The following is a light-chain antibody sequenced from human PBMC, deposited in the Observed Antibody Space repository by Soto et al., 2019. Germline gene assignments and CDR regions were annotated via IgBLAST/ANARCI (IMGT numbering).Light chain of an antibody. CDR1: QAISSY. CDR3: QQYYSYPLT. V-gene: IGKV1-8*01. Sequence: IPMTQSPSSFSASTGDRVTISCRASQAISSYLAWYQQKPGKAPKLQIYAASTLQSGVPSRGSGSGSGTDFTLPISCLQSEDFATYYCQQYYSYPLTFGQGTKVDIK. CDR2: AAS. J-gene: IGKJ1*01.